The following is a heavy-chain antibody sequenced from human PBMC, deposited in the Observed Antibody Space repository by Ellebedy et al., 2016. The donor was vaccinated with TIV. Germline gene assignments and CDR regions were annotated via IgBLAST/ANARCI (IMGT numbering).Heavy chain of an antibody. CDR3: ARGYIYGFDY. CDR2: INQDGSEI. CDR1: EITFSVHW. Sequence: GGSLRLSXAASEITFSVHWMNWVRQAPGKGLEWVANINQDGSEINYLDSVKGRFTISRDNAKNSVSLQMNSLRAEDTAVYYCARGYIYGFDYWGQGTLVTVSS. V-gene: IGHV3-7*04. J-gene: IGHJ4*02. D-gene: IGHD5-18*01.